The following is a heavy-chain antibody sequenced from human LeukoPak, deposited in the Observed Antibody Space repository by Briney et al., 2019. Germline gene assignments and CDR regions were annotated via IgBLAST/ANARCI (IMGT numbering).Heavy chain of an antibody. V-gene: IGHV4-61*02. J-gene: IGHJ4*02. CDR1: GGSISSGSYY. D-gene: IGHD3-3*01. CDR3: ASGYDFWSGYYFDY. CDR2: IYTIGTT. Sequence: SETLSLTCTVSGGSISSGSYYWGWIRQPAGKGLEWIGRIYTIGTTNYNPSLKSRVTISVDTSKNQFSLKLSSVTAADTAVYYCASGYDFWSGYYFDYWGQGTLVTVSS.